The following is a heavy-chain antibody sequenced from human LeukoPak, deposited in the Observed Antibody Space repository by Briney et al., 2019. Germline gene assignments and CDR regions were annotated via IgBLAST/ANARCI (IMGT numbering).Heavy chain of an antibody. CDR1: GGSFSGYY. CDR3: ARFLAYGPKRYFDY. Sequence: SETLSLTCAVYGGSFSGYYWSWIRQPPGKGLKWIGEINHSGSTNYNPSLKSRVTISVDTSKNQFSLKLSSVTAADTAVYYCARFLAYGPKRYFDYWGQGTLVTVSS. J-gene: IGHJ4*02. V-gene: IGHV4-34*01. CDR2: INHSGST. D-gene: IGHD3-3*01.